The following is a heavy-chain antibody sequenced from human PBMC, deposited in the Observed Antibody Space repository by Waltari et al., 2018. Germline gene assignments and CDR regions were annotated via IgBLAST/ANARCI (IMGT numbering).Heavy chain of an antibody. D-gene: IGHD4-17*01. V-gene: IGHV3-7*01. CDR1: GFTFSSYW. J-gene: IGHJ4*02. CDR3: ARESRSVTTDY. Sequence: EVQLVESGGGLVQPGGSLRRSCAASGFTFSSYWMSWVRQAPGKGLEWVANIKQDGSEKYYVDSVKGRFTISRDNAKNSLYLQMNSLRAEDTAVYYCARESRSVTTDYWGQGTLVTVSS. CDR2: IKQDGSEK.